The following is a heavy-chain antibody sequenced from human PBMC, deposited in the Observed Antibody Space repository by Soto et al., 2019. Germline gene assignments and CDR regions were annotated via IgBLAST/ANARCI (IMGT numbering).Heavy chain of an antibody. Sequence: QVQLQESGPGLVKPSQTLSLTCTVSGGSISSGGYYWSWIRQHPGKGLEWIGYIYYSGSTYYNPSLKSRVAISVDTSKNQFSLKLSFVNAADTAVYYCARSITIFGVVIPPFDYWGQGTLVTVSS. CDR2: IYYSGST. CDR3: ARSITIFGVVIPPFDY. D-gene: IGHD3-3*01. V-gene: IGHV4-31*03. CDR1: GGSISSGGYY. J-gene: IGHJ4*02.